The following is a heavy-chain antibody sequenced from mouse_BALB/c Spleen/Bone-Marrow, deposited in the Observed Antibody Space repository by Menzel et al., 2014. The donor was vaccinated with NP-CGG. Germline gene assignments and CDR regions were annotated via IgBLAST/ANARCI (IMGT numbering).Heavy chain of an antibody. CDR1: GFSLTSYG. V-gene: IGHV2-9*02. CDR2: IWTGGNT. CDR3: ARCLTGDFYDHDGPWYFDV. D-gene: IGHD2-4*01. Sequence: VMLVESGPGLVAPSQTLSITCTVSGFSLTSYGVHWVRQPPGKGLEWLGVIWTGGNTNYNSAFMSSLSISKDNSKSQVFLKMNSLQTGDPAMYYCARCLTGDFYDHDGPWYFDVWGAGTTVTVSS. J-gene: IGHJ1*01.